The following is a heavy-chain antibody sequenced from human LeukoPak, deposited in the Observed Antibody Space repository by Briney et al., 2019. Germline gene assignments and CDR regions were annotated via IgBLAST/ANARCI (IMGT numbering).Heavy chain of an antibody. CDR3: ATLQPQTYYDFWSGYYTGKADSTAASGFDY. J-gene: IGHJ4*02. Sequence: GESLKISCKGSGYSFTSYWIGWVRQMPGKGLEWVGIIYPGDSDTRYSPSFRGQVTISADKSISTAYLQWSSLKASDTAMYYCATLQPQTYYDFWSGYYTGKADSTAASGFDYWGQGTLVTVSS. CDR2: IYPGDSDT. D-gene: IGHD3-3*01. V-gene: IGHV5-51*01. CDR1: GYSFTSYW.